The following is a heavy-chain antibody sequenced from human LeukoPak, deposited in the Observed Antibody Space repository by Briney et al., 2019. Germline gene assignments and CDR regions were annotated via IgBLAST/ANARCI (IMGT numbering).Heavy chain of an antibody. CDR3: AKGPYSDSSEWFQY. D-gene: IGHD6-13*01. CDR1: GFSLSSYD. V-gene: IGHV3-23*01. Sequence: GGSLRLSCAASGFSLSSYDVGWVRHAPGKGLEWVSSISGTGSRTYYADSVKGRFTISRDNSRNTLSLQMNSLRVEDTAVYFCAKGPYSDSSEWFQYWGQGTLVTVSS. CDR2: ISGTGSRT. J-gene: IGHJ1*01.